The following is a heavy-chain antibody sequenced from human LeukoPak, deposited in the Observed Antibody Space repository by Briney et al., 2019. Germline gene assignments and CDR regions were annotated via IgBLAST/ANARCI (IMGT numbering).Heavy chain of an antibody. Sequence: ASVKVSCKASGYTFTSYGISWVRQAPGQGLEWVGWISAYNGNTNYAQKLQGRVTMTTDTSTSTAYMELRGLRSDDTAVYYCSRDYDILTGYPYYFDYWGQGTLVTVYS. D-gene: IGHD3-9*01. V-gene: IGHV1-18*01. CDR3: SRDYDILTGYPYYFDY. CDR2: ISAYNGNT. CDR1: GYTFTSYG. J-gene: IGHJ4*02.